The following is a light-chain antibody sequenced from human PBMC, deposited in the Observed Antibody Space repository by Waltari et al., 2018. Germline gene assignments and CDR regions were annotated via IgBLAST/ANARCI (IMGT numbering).Light chain of an antibody. CDR3: CSYAGIGTLT. Sequence: QSALTQPASVSGSPGQSITISCTGTSSDIGGYNLVSWYQHHPGQAPKIIMYECNKRPSGVSYRFSGSKSGNTASMTISGLHTDDEADYYCCSYAGIGTLTFGGGTRVTVL. J-gene: IGLJ3*02. V-gene: IGLV2-23*01. CDR2: ECN. CDR1: SSDIGGYNL.